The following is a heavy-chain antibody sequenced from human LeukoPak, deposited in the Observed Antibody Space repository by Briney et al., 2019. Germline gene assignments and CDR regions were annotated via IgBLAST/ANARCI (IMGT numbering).Heavy chain of an antibody. Sequence: GGSLRLSCAASGFTVSSNYMSWVRQAPGKGLEWVSVIYSGGSTYYADSVKGRFTISRDNSKNTLYLQMNSLRAEDTAVYYCARDPPPSRYSSSYYYYMDVWGKGTTVTVSS. V-gene: IGHV3-53*01. CDR2: IYSGGST. J-gene: IGHJ6*03. CDR1: GFTVSSNY. CDR3: ARDPPPSRYSSSYYYYMDV. D-gene: IGHD6-13*01.